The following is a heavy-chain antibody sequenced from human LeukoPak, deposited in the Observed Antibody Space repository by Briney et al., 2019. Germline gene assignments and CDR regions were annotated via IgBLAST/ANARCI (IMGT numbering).Heavy chain of an antibody. CDR1: GFTFSSYW. D-gene: IGHD2-2*01. J-gene: IGHJ4*02. CDR3: ARDQRHCSSSSCPWEPFDY. CDR2: IKQDGSEE. V-gene: IGHV3-7*05. Sequence: GGSLRLSCAASGFTFSSYWMSWVRQAPGKGLEWVANIKQDGSEEYYVDSVKGRFTISRDNAKNSLYLQMNSLRAEDTAVYYCARDQRHCSSSSCPWEPFDYWGQGTLVTVSS.